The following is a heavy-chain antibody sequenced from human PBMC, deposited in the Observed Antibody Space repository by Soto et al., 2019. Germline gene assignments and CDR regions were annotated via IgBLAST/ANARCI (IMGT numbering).Heavy chain of an antibody. CDR1: GFIFSSFW. V-gene: IGHV3-7*05. D-gene: IGHD3-3*01. Sequence: EEQLVESGGGSVQSGGSLRLSCAASGFIFSSFWMSWVRQAPGKGLEWVATVKQDGSDKYYVDSVKGRFTVSRDNAQDSLYLQMNSLRADDTAVYYCARDRGITVFGVAGLWGQGILVTVSS. J-gene: IGHJ4*02. CDR2: VKQDGSDK. CDR3: ARDRGITVFGVAGL.